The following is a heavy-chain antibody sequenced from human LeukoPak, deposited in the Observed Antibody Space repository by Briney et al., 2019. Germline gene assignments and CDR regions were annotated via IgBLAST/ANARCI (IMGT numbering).Heavy chain of an antibody. CDR2: IYYSGGT. Sequence: PSETLSLTCSVSGGSISSRNYYWGWIRQPPGKKLEWIGSIYYSGGTYYNPSLKSRVTISIDTSKNQFSLKLSSLTAADTAVYYCARSALDTSGTYYNPQPFVYWGQGTLVTVSS. CDR1: GGSISSRNYY. J-gene: IGHJ4*02. V-gene: IGHV4-39*07. D-gene: IGHD3-10*01. CDR3: ARSALDTSGTYYNPQPFVY.